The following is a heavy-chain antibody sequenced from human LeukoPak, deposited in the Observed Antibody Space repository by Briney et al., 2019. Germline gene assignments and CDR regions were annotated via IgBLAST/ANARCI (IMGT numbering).Heavy chain of an antibody. J-gene: IGHJ4*02. CDR1: GFTFSSYS. D-gene: IGHD3-3*01. CDR3: ARDRGGAYDFWSGYYTGYFDY. Sequence: GGSLRLSCAASGFTFSSYSMNWVRQAPGKGLEWVSYISSSSSTIYYADSVKGRFTISRDNAKNSLYLQMNSLRAEDTAVYYCARDRGGAYDFWSGYYTGYFDYWGQGTLVPVSS. V-gene: IGHV3-48*01. CDR2: ISSSSSTI.